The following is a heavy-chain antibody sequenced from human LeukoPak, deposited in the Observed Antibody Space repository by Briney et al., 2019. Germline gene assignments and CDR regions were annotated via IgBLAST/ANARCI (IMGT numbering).Heavy chain of an antibody. V-gene: IGHV3-48*03. J-gene: IGHJ4*02. CDR1: GFTFSSYE. CDR3: ARVWSSGYTKDY. D-gene: IGHD3-22*01. CDR2: ISSIRGNAI. Sequence: GGSLRLSCAASGFTFSSYEMNWVRQAPGKGLEWVSYISSIRGNAIYYSDSVRGRFTISRDNAKNSVYLQMNSLRAEDTAVYYCARVWSSGYTKDYWGQGTLVTVSS.